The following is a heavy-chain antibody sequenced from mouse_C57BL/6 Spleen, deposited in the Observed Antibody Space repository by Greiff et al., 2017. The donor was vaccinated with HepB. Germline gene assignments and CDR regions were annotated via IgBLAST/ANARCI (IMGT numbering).Heavy chain of an antibody. CDR3: ARNYDYPFDY. V-gene: IGHV3-6*01. Sequence: VQLKESGPGLVKPSQSLSLTCSVTGYSITSGYYWNWIRQFPGNKLEWIGYISYDGSNNYNQTLKNRITITRDTSKNQFFLKLNSVTTEDTATYYCARNYDYPFDYWGQGTTLTVSS. CDR1: GYSITSGYY. CDR2: ISYDGSN. D-gene: IGHD2-4*01. J-gene: IGHJ2*01.